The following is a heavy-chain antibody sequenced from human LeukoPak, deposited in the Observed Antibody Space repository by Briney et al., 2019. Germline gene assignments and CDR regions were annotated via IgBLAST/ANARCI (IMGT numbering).Heavy chain of an antibody. CDR3: RYFLPHFDY. CDR2: ISSSSSYI. Sequence: GGSLRLSCAASGFTFSSYRMNWVRQAPGKGLEWVSSISSSSSYIYYADSVKGRFTISRDNSKNTLYLQMNSLRVEDTAVYYCRYFLPHFDYWGQGALVTVAS. CDR1: GFTFSSYR. V-gene: IGHV3-21*04. J-gene: IGHJ4*02. D-gene: IGHD2/OR15-2a*01.